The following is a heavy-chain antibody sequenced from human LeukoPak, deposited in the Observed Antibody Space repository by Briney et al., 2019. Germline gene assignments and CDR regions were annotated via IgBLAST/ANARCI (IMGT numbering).Heavy chain of an antibody. CDR1: GGSISNYY. CDR2: IYYSGST. V-gene: IGHV4-59*01. J-gene: IGHJ6*03. Sequence: SETLSLTCTVSGGSISNYYWSWIRQPPGKGLEWIGYIYYSGSTNYNPSLKSRVTISVDTSKNQFSLKLSSVTAADTAVYYCARVHHYYYYYMDVWGKGTTVTVSS. CDR3: ARVHHYYYYYMDV.